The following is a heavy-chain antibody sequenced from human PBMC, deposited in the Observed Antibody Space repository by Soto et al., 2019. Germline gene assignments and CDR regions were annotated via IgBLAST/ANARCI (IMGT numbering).Heavy chain of an antibody. V-gene: IGHV1-3*01. Sequence: VASVKVSCKASGYTFNKYPIHWVRQAPGQRLEWMGWINAGNGNTKYSQKFQGRVTITRDKSASTAYMELSSLSSEDTAVYYCARTSGYYFYDYWGQGTLVTVSS. D-gene: IGHD3-3*01. J-gene: IGHJ4*02. CDR2: INAGNGNT. CDR3: ARTSGYYFYDY. CDR1: GYTFNKYP.